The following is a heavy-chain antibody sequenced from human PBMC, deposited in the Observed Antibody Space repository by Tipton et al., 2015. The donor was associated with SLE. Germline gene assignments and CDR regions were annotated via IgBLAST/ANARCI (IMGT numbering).Heavy chain of an antibody. CDR2: INHSGST. CDR3: ARSHHDILEVDY. V-gene: IGHV4-34*01. CDR1: GYSIGSGYY. J-gene: IGHJ4*02. Sequence: TLSLTCDVSGYSIGSGYYWSWIRQPPGKGLEWIGEINHSGSTNYNPSLKSRVTISVDTSKNQFSLKLSSVTAADTAVYYCARSHHDILEVDYWGQGTLVTVSS. D-gene: IGHD3-9*01.